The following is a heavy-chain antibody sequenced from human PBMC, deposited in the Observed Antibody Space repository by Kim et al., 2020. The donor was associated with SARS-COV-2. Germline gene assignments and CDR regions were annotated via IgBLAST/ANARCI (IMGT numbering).Heavy chain of an antibody. CDR3: ARGRWDIVVVPAAIPSRYDGQDRSERWWYFDY. J-gene: IGHJ4*02. Sequence: ASVKVSCKASGYTFTSYAMHWVRQAPGQRLEWMGWINAGNGNTKYSQKFQGRVTITRDTSASTAYMELSSLRSEDTAVYYCARGRWDIVVVPAAIPSRYDGQDRSERWWYFDYWGQGTLVTVSS. V-gene: IGHV1-3*01. CDR2: INAGNGNT. CDR1: GYTFTSYA. D-gene: IGHD2-2*01.